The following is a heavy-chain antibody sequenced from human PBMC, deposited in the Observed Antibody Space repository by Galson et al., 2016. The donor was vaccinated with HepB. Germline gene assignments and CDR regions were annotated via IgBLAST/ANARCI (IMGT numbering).Heavy chain of an antibody. CDR2: LYSGGST. J-gene: IGHJ3*02. V-gene: IGHV3-53*01. Sequence: SLRLSCAASGFSFSTYWMTWVRQAPGKGLEWVSVLYSGGSTYYADSVKGRFTISRDNSKNTLYLQMNSLRAEDTAVYYCARGTFCSGDSCYSPAFDMWGQGTMVTVSS. CDR1: GFSFSTYW. CDR3: ARGTFCSGDSCYSPAFDM. D-gene: IGHD2-15*01.